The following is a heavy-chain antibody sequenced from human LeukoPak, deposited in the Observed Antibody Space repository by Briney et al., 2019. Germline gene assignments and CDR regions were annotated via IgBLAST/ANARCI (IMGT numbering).Heavy chain of an antibody. CDR1: GFTFSRSA. Sequence: GGSLRLSCEASGFTFSRSAMNCGRQAPGEGLEWVSSISGSSSYIYYADSVKGRFTISRDNAKNSLYLQMNSLRVEDTAVYYWARSQATAMVSDSWGQGTLVTVSS. CDR3: ARSQATAMVSDS. J-gene: IGHJ4*02. D-gene: IGHD2-21*02. V-gene: IGHV3-21*01. CDR2: ISGSSSYI.